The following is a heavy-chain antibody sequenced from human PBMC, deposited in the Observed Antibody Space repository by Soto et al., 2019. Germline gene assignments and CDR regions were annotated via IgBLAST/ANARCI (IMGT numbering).Heavy chain of an antibody. Sequence: QVQLQESGPGLVKPSQTLSLTCTVSGGSISSGGYYWSWIRQHPGKGLEWIGYIFYSGSTYYNPSLNGRVNISVDTSKDPFSLKLSSLTAADTAVYYCASYPPAYAFYIWGQGTMVTVSS. V-gene: IGHV4-31*03. J-gene: IGHJ3*02. CDR2: IFYSGST. CDR3: ASYPPAYAFYI. CDR1: GGSISSGGYY.